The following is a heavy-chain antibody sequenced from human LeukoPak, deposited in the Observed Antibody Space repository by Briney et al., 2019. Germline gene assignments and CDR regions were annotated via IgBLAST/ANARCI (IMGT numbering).Heavy chain of an antibody. D-gene: IGHD3-10*01. CDR1: GGTFSSYA. CDR3: ASHYGSGTPGYGMDV. CDR2: IIPILGIA. Sequence: GASVKVSCKASGGTFSSYAISWVRQAPGQGLEWMGRIIPILGIANYAQKFQGRVTITADKSTSTAYMELSSLRSEDTAVYYCASHYGSGTPGYGMDVWGQGTTVTVSS. J-gene: IGHJ6*02. V-gene: IGHV1-69*04.